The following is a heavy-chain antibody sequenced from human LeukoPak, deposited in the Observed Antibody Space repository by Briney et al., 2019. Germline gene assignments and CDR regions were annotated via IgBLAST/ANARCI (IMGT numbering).Heavy chain of an antibody. CDR2: IYGDDIT. CDR3: SRDSATFRFGN. Sequence: GGSLRLSCAASGFTFSGYWMSWVRQAPGKGPEWVSFIYGDDITKYSDSVRGRFTISRDTSKNILYLQMTSLRAEDTAVYYCSRDSATFRFGNWGQGTLVTVSS. CDR1: GFTFSGYW. V-gene: IGHV3-53*01. J-gene: IGHJ4*02. D-gene: IGHD6-25*01.